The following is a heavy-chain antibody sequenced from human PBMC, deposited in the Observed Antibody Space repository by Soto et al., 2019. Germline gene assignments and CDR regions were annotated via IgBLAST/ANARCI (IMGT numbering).Heavy chain of an antibody. CDR3: ARVGDIDSCLGYYYYGMDV. CDR1: GYTFTSYG. J-gene: IGHJ6*02. Sequence: ASVKVSCKASGYTFTSYGISWVRQAPGQGLEWMGWISAYNGNTNYAQKLQGRVTMTTDTSTSTAYMELRSLRSDDTAVYYCARVGDIDSCLGYYYYGMDVWGQGTTVTVSS. D-gene: IGHD2-15*01. V-gene: IGHV1-18*04. CDR2: ISAYNGNT.